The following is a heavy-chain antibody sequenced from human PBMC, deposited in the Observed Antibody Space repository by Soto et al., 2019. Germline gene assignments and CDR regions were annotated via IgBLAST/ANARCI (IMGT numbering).Heavy chain of an antibody. CDR1: GFTFSDYY. CDR3: ARAGYDSNDCAVTPLSAGHF. V-gene: IGHV3-11*01. D-gene: IGHD1-20*01. CDR2: ISSSGSII. J-gene: IGHJ4*02. Sequence: QVQLVESGGGLVKPGGSLRLSCAASGFTFSDYYISWIRQAPGKGLEWVSYISSSGSIIYYADSVKGRFTISRDNAKNSLYLKMHSLRAEYTAVYYGARAGYDSNDCAVTPLSAGHFWGQGTLVTVSS.